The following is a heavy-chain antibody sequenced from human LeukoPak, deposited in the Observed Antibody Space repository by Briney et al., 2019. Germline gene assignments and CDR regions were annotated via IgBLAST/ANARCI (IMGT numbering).Heavy chain of an antibody. CDR1: GFTFSSYA. CDR3: AKSIAVAVDGMDV. Sequence: AGGSLRLSCAASGFTFSSYAMSWVRQAPGKGLEWVSAISGSGGSTYYADSVKGRFTISRDNSKNTLYLQMNSLRAEDTAVYYCAKSIAVAVDGMDVWGQGTTVTVSS. D-gene: IGHD6-19*01. CDR2: ISGSGGST. V-gene: IGHV3-23*01. J-gene: IGHJ6*02.